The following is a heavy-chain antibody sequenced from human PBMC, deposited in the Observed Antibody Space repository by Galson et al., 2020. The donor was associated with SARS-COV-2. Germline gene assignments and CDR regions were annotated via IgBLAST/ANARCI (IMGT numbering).Heavy chain of an antibody. J-gene: IGHJ3*02. CDR2: IYYSGST. V-gene: IGHV4-39*01. CDR1: GGSISSSSYY. Sequence: SETLSLTGTVSGGSISSSSYYWGWIRQPPGKGLEGIGGIYYSGSTYYNPSLKSRVTISVDTSKNQFYLKLSSVTAADKAVYYCARYIYGYLGDDAFDIWGQGTMVTVSS. CDR3: ARYIYGYLGDDAFDI. D-gene: IGHD5-18*01.